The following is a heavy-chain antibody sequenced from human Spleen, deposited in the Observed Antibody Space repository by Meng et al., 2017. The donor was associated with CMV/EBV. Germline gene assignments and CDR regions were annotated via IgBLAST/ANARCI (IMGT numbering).Heavy chain of an antibody. V-gene: IGHV4-34*01. CDR2: INHSGST. CDR1: GGSFSGYY. CDR3: AFYVWGSYRSAPFDY. Sequence: GPLQRWGAGMLKPLGLLSPTCAVYGGSFSGYYWSWIRHPPGKGLEWIGEINHSGSTNYNPSLKSRVTISVDTSKNQFSLKLSSVTAADTAVYYCAFYVWGSYRSAPFDYWGQGTLVTVSS. J-gene: IGHJ4*02. D-gene: IGHD3-16*02.